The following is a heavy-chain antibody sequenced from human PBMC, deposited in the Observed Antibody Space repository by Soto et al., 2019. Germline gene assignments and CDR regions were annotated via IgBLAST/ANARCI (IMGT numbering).Heavy chain of an antibody. V-gene: IGHV3-30*18. Sequence: GGSLRLSCAASGFTFSSYGLYWVRQAPGKGLEWVALISYDGSNKYLADSVKGRFTISRDSSKNTLYLQMDSLRAEDTAVYYCAKGPPFDWLLDYWGQGTLVTVSS. J-gene: IGHJ4*02. CDR3: AKGPPFDWLLDY. CDR2: ISYDGSNK. D-gene: IGHD3-9*01. CDR1: GFTFSSYG.